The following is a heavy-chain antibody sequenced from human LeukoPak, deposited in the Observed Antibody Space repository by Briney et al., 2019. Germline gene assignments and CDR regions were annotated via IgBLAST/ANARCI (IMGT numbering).Heavy chain of an antibody. CDR1: GYTFTGYY. CDR3: ARDQYCTSTSCYPFFYY. CDR2: INPNSGGT. V-gene: IGHV1-2*02. J-gene: IGHJ4*02. Sequence: GASVKVSCKASGYTFTGYYVHWVRQAPGQGLEWMGWINPNSGGTNYAQKFQGRVTMTRDTSISTAYMELSGLRSDDTAVYCCARDQYCTSTSCYPFFYYWGQGTLATVSS. D-gene: IGHD2-2*01.